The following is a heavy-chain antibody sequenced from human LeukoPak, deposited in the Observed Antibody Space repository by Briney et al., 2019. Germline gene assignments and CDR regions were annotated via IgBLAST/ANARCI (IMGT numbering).Heavy chain of an antibody. D-gene: IGHD2-2*03. CDR3: AKDWIQFNRVYDCFDS. CDR1: GFTFSTNA. Sequence: GGSLRLSCTTSGFTFSTNAMSWVRQAPGKGLEWVSTIGGHETFYANSVKGRFTISRDNSKNTVYPHMSSLRVEDTAVYYCAKDWIQFNRVYDCFDSWGQGTLVTVSS. J-gene: IGHJ4*02. V-gene: IGHV3-23*01. CDR2: IGGHET.